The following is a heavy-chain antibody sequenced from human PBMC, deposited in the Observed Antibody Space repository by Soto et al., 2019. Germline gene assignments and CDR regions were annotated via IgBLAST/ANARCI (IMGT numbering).Heavy chain of an antibody. J-gene: IGHJ4*02. CDR3: ARDGSDYGGVDY. CDR1: GFNFSKYG. V-gene: IGHV3-33*01. Sequence: QVQLVESGGGVVQPGRSLRVSCGVSGFNFSKYGFHWVRQAPGKGLEWVAIIWYDGSNKFYADSVKGRFTISRDNSKNTVYLQMNSLRADDTAIYYCARDGSDYGGVDYWGQGTLVTVSS. D-gene: IGHD4-17*01. CDR2: IWYDGSNK.